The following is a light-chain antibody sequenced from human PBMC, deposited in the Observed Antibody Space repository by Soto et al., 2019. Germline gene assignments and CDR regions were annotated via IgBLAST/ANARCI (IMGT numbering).Light chain of an antibody. Sequence: SVLPQPAFLSGSSGQSITISCTGTSGDVGGYNYVSWYQQQPGKAPKFMIYDVSNRPSGVSNRFSGSKSGNTASLTISGLQAEDEADYYCCSYATSNTRQIVFGTGT. V-gene: IGLV2-14*01. J-gene: IGLJ1*01. CDR2: DVS. CDR3: CSYATSNTRQIV. CDR1: SGDVGGYNY.